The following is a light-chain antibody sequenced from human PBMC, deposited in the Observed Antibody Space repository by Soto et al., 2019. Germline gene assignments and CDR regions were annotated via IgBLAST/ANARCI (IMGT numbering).Light chain of an antibody. CDR2: EVS. Sequence: QSALTQPASVSGSPGQSITISCTGTSSDVGSYNLVSWYQQHPGKPPKLMIYEVSKRPSGVSNRFSGSKSGNTASLTISGLQAEDEADYYCCSYAGSSTFVVFGGGTQLTVL. J-gene: IGLJ2*01. CDR1: SSDVGSYNL. V-gene: IGLV2-23*02. CDR3: CSYAGSSTFVV.